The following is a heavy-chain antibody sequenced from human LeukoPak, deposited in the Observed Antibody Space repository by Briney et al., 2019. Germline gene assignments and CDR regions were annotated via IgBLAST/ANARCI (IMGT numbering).Heavy chain of an antibody. CDR2: IYYSGST. J-gene: IGHJ4*02. D-gene: IGHD1-26*01. CDR1: GDSISTSSYY. Sequence: PSETLSLTCTVSGDSISTSSYYWGWIRQPPGKGLEWIGSIYYSGSTDYNPSLKSRVTISVDTSKNQFSLKLSSVTAADTAVYYCARRLVGAVTDWGQGTLVTVSS. V-gene: IGHV4-39*01. CDR3: ARRLVGAVTD.